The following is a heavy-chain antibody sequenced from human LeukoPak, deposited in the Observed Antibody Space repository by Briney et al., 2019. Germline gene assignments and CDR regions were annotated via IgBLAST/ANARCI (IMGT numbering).Heavy chain of an antibody. D-gene: IGHD6-25*01. Sequence: GGSLRLSCAASGFTFSSYAMSWVRQAPGKGLEWVSATSGSGGSTYYADSVKGRFTISRDNSKNTLYLQMNSLRAEDTAVYYCAKFFWRLLTHFDYWGQGTLVTVSS. J-gene: IGHJ4*02. CDR3: AKFFWRLLTHFDY. V-gene: IGHV3-23*01. CDR2: TSGSGGST. CDR1: GFTFSSYA.